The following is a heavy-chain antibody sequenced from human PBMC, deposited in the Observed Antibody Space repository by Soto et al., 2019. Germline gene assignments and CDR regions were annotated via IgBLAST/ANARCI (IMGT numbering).Heavy chain of an antibody. CDR1: GYTFTSYG. Sequence: GSVKESCQACGYTFTSYGISWVRQAPGQGLEWMGGISGYNDNTDYAQKFQGRVTMTTDTSTTTAYMELRSLRSDDTAVYYSARSFQDTLRVAPCYWGQGTLVTVSS. CDR2: ISGYNDNT. V-gene: IGHV1-18*01. D-gene: IGHD2-8*02. CDR3: ARSFQDTLRVAPCY. J-gene: IGHJ4*02.